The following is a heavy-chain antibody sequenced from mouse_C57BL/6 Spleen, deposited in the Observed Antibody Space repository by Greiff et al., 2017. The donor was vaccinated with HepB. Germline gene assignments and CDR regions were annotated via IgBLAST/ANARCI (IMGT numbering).Heavy chain of an antibody. J-gene: IGHJ4*01. CDR3: AREDDVYAMDY. CDR1: GFTFSDYG. CDR2: ISSGSSTI. D-gene: IGHD2-12*01. Sequence: EVKLMESGGGLVKPGGSLKLSCAASGFTFSDYGMHWVRQAPEKGLEWVAYISSGSSTIYYADTVKGRFTISRDNAKNTLFLQMTSLRSEDTAMYYCAREDDVYAMDYWGQGTSVTVSS. V-gene: IGHV5-17*01.